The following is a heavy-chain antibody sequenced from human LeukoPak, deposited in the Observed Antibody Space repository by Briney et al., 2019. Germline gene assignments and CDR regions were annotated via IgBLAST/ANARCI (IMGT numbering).Heavy chain of an antibody. CDR2: IYYSGST. CDR1: GGSISSYY. CDR3: ARMGGYGDYLGY. D-gene: IGHD4-17*01. Sequence: PSETLSLTCTVPGGSISSYYWSWIRQPPGKGLEWIGYIYYSGSTNYNPSLKSRVTISVDTSKSQFSLKLSSVTAADTAVYYCARMGGYGDYLGYWGQGTLVTVSS. V-gene: IGHV4-59*01. J-gene: IGHJ4*02.